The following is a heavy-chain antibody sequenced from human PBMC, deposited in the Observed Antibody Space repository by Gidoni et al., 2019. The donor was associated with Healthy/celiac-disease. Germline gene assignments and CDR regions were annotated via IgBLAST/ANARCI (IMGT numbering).Heavy chain of an antibody. D-gene: IGHD2-8*01. V-gene: IGHV3-9*01. CDR3: AKDSNGYDS. CDR1: GFTFDDYA. Sequence: EVQLVESGGGLVQPGRSLRLSCAASGFTFDDYAMHWVRQAPGKGLEWVSGISWNSGSIGYADSVKGRFTISRDNAKNSLYLQMNSLRAEDTALYYCAKDSNGYDSWGQGTLVTVSS. J-gene: IGHJ5*01. CDR2: ISWNSGSI.